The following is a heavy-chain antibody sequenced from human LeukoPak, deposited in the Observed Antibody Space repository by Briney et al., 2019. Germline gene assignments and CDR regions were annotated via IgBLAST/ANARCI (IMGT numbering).Heavy chain of an antibody. D-gene: IGHD3-10*01. CDR3: ATGGLIKNTFMIRGVKPLDS. V-gene: IGHV1-24*01. J-gene: IGHJ4*02. CDR2: FDREDDIT. Sequence: GASVKVSCKVSGYSPTLLSLHWVRQAPGKGLEWMGGFDREDDITMYAQTLRGRVTLTEDTSTDTAYMELSSLRSEDTAIYYCATGGLIKNTFMIRGVKPLDSWGQGTLVAVSS. CDR1: GYSPTLLS.